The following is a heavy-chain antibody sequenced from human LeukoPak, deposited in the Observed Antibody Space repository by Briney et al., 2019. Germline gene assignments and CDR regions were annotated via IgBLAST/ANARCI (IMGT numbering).Heavy chain of an antibody. CDR2: ISGSAFST. CDR3: AKDIVPTIVGYYFDY. D-gene: IGHD5-12*01. CDR1: GSTFSSYA. V-gene: IGHV3-23*01. J-gene: IGHJ4*02. Sequence: GGSLRLSCAASGSTFSSYAMSWVRQAPGKGLEWVSAISGSAFSTKNADSVEGRFTISRDNSKNTLYLQMNSLRGEDTAVYYCAKDIVPTIVGYYFDYWGQGTLVTVSS.